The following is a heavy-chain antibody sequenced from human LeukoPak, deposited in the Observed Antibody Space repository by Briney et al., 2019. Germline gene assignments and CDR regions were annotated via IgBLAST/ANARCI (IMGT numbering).Heavy chain of an antibody. V-gene: IGHV4-59*01. D-gene: IGHD4-17*01. CDR3: ARGGDYGDLRYFDY. J-gene: IGHJ4*02. CDR2: IYYRGST. Sequence: SETLSLTCTVSGGSINNYYWSWIRQPPGKGLEWIGYIYYRGSTNYNPSLKSRVTFSVDTSKNQSSLKLNSVTAADTAVYYCARGGDYGDLRYFDYWGQGTLVTVSS. CDR1: GGSINNYY.